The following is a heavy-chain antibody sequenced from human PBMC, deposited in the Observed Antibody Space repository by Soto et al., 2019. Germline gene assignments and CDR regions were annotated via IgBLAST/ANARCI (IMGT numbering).Heavy chain of an antibody. J-gene: IGHJ6*03. CDR3: ARQYVLRFLEWSTYYCYYYMDV. V-gene: IGHV1-18*01. CDR1: GYTFTSYG. Sequence: ASVKVSCKASGYTFTSYGISWVRQAPGQGLEWMGWISAYNGNTNYAQKLQGRVTMTRDTSTSTAYMELRSLRSDGTAVYYCARQYVLRFLEWSTYYCYYYMDVWGKGTTVTVSS. D-gene: IGHD3-3*01. CDR2: ISAYNGNT.